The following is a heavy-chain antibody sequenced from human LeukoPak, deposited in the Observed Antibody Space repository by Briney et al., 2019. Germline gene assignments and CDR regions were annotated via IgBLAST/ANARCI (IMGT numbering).Heavy chain of an antibody. V-gene: IGHV6-1*01. CDR2: TYYRSKWCN. J-gene: IGHJ4*02. Sequence: SQTRSLTCAISGDSVSGNSVTWTWIRQSPSRGLEWLGRTYYRSKWCNDFAVSVISRITINPDTSKNQFSLHLNSMTPEDTAVYYCARQWRGTFDYWGQGTLVTVSS. CDR3: ARQWRGTFDY. CDR1: GDSVSGNSVT. D-gene: IGHD6-19*01.